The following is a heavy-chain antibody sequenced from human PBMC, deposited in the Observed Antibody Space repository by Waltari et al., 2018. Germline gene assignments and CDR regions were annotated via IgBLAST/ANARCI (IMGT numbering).Heavy chain of an antibody. CDR3: ARKGGRGYTYGPFYYDS. J-gene: IGHJ4*02. V-gene: IGHV3-74*01. CDR1: GFSFRDYW. Sequence: EVQLVEAGGDIVQPGGSLRLSCVASGFSFRDYWMHGVRQVPGKGLVWVSRINVDGSSISYSDSVKGRFTISRDNTKNTLYLQLNSLRAEDTAVYYCARKGGRGYTYGPFYYDSWGQGTLVTVSS. CDR2: INVDGSSI. D-gene: IGHD5-18*01.